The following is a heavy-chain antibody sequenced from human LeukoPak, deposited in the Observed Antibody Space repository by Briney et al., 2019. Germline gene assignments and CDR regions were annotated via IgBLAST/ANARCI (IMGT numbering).Heavy chain of an antibody. CDR1: GFTFSSYA. D-gene: IGHD4-17*01. CDR2: ISYDGSNK. Sequence: GGSLRLSCAASGFTFSSYAMHWVRQAPGKGLEWVAIISYDGSNKYYADSVKGRFTISRDNSKNSLYLQMNSLRAEDTAVYYCARESTVTTQTSDYWGQGTLVTVSS. J-gene: IGHJ4*02. CDR3: ARESTVTTQTSDY. V-gene: IGHV3-30*03.